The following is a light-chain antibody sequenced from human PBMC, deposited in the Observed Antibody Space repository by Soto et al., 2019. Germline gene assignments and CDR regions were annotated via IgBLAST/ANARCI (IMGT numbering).Light chain of an antibody. Sequence: EIVLTQSPATLSLSPGEIATVSCGASQSVSSYLAWYQQKPGQAPRLLIYDASNRTTGIPARFSGSGSGTDFTLTISSLEPEDFAVYYCQQRSNWTFGGGTKVEIK. CDR3: QQRSNWT. CDR2: DAS. CDR1: QSVSSY. V-gene: IGKV3-11*01. J-gene: IGKJ4*01.